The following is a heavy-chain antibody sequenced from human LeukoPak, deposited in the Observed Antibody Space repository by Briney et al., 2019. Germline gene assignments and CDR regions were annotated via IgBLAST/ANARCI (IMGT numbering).Heavy chain of an antibody. CDR1: GFTFDDYA. CDR2: ISWNSGSI. D-gene: IGHD5-24*01. Sequence: GGSLRLSCAASGFTFDDYAMHRVRQAPGKGLEWVSGISWNSGSIGYADSVKGRFTISRDNAKNSLYLQMNSLRAEGTALYYCAKDREMATITGYFQHWGQGTLVTVSS. CDR3: AKDREMATITGYFQH. J-gene: IGHJ1*01. V-gene: IGHV3-9*01.